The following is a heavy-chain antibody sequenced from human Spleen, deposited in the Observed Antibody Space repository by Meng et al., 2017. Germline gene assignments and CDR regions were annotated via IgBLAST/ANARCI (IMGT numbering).Heavy chain of an antibody. D-gene: IGHD4-23*01. Sequence: VEVVQTGAEVKKAGSSVNVSCKASGGTFSSYAISWVRQAPGQGLEWMGGIIPIFGTANYAQKFQGRVTITADESTSTAYMELSSLRSEDTAVYYCARAATVVTPGDYWGQGTLVTVSS. CDR2: IIPIFGTA. V-gene: IGHV1-69*01. CDR3: ARAATVVTPGDY. CDR1: GGTFSSYA. J-gene: IGHJ4*02.